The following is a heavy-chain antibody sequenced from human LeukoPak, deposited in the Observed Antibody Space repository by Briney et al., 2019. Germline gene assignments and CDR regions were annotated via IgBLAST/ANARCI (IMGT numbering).Heavy chain of an antibody. D-gene: IGHD3-22*01. J-gene: IGHJ4*02. V-gene: IGHV4-59*01. CDR3: ARVPHYYDSSGYYLIFDY. CDR2: IYYSGST. CDR1: GGSISSYY. Sequence: SETLSLTCTVSGGSISSYYWSWIRQPPGKGLEWIGYIYYSGSTNYNPSLKSRVTISVVTSKNQFSLKLSSVTAADTAVYYCARVPHYYDSSGYYLIFDYWGQGTLVTVSS.